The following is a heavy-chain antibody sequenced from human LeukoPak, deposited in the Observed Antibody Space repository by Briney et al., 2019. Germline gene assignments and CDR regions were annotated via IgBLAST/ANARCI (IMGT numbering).Heavy chain of an antibody. CDR2: IYYSGST. CDR3: ARLRTPVRVAGLGYCSSTSCYHFDY. D-gene: IGHD2-2*01. J-gene: IGHJ4*02. V-gene: IGHV4-39*01. Sequence: PSETLSLTCTVSGGSISSSSYYWGWIRQPPGKGLEWIGSIYYSGSTYYNPSPKSRVTISVDTSKNQFSLKLSSVTAADTAVYYCARLRTPVRVAGLGYCSSTSCYHFDYWGQGTLVTVSS. CDR1: GGSISSSSYY.